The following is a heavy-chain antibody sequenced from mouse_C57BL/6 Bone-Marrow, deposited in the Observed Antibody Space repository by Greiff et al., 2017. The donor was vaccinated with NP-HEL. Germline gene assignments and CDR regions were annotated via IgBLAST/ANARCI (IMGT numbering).Heavy chain of an antibody. CDR2: IDPSDSYT. D-gene: IGHD2-2*01. CDR3: ARWSDYGYDRGWFAY. Sequence: QVQLQQPGAELVKPGASVKLSCKASGYTFTSYWMQWVKQRPGQGLEWIGEIDPSDSYTNYNQKFKGKATLTVDTSSSTAYMQLSSLTSEDSAVYYCARWSDYGYDRGWFAYWGKGTLVTVSA. CDR1: GYTFTSYW. V-gene: IGHV1-50*01. J-gene: IGHJ3*01.